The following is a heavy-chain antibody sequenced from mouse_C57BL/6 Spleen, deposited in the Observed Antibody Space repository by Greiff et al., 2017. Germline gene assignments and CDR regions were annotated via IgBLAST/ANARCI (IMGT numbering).Heavy chain of an antibody. CDR2: ISGGGGNT. CDR3: ARHAPRLYDGPGDYYAMEY. J-gene: IGHJ4*01. D-gene: IGHD2-3*01. Sequence: EVNVVESGGGLVKPGGSLKLSCAASGFTFSSYTMSWVSQTPEQRLEWVATISGGGGNTYYPDSVKGRFTLARDNAKNTQYLQMSSLRSEDTALYDCARHAPRLYDGPGDYYAMEYWGKGTTVTVSS. CDR1: GFTFSSYT. V-gene: IGHV5-9*01.